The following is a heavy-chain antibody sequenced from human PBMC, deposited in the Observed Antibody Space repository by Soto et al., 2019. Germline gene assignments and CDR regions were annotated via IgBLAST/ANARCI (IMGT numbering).Heavy chain of an antibody. Sequence: EVQLVESGGGLVQPGRSLGLSCTASGFTFGDYAMTWFRQAPGKGLGGVGFISSKRYGGTAEYATSVKDRFTISRDDSKSIAYLQMNSLKTEDTAVYFCSRLPPSKYRDSPFDPWGQGTLVIVSS. CDR3: SRLPPSKYRDSPFDP. CDR2: ISSKRYGGTA. CDR1: GFTFGDYA. D-gene: IGHD5-12*01. V-gene: IGHV3-49*03. J-gene: IGHJ5*02.